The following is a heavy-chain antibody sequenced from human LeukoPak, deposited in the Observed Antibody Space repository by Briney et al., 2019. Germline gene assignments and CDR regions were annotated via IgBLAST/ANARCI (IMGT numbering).Heavy chain of an antibody. Sequence: SVKVSCKASGGTFSSYAISWVRQAPGQELEWMGGIIPIFGTANYAQKFQGRVTITADESTSTAYMELSSLRSEDTAVYYCASNSGSYWHPGDFDFWGQGTLVTVSS. V-gene: IGHV1-69*13. CDR2: IIPIFGTA. D-gene: IGHD1-26*01. CDR3: ASNSGSYWHPGDFDF. CDR1: GGTFSSYA. J-gene: IGHJ4*02.